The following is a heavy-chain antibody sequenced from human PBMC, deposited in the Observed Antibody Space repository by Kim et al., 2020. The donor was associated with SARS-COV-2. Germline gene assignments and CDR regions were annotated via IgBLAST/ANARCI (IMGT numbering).Heavy chain of an antibody. V-gene: IGHV1-69*13. CDR3: ARVDRRIAELYGMDV. Sequence: SVKVSCKASGGTFSSYAISWVRQAPGQGLEWMGGIIPIFGTANYAQKFQGRVTITADESTSTAYMELSSLRSEDTAVYYCARVDRRIAELYGMDVWGQGTTVTVSS. CDR1: GGTFSSYA. J-gene: IGHJ6*02. D-gene: IGHD6-13*01. CDR2: IIPIFGTA.